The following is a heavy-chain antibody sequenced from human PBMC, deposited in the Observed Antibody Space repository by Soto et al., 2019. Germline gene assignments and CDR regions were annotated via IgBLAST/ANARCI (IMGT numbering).Heavy chain of an antibody. D-gene: IGHD2-8*01. V-gene: IGHV1-69*06. CDR3: ARSVLKVYASYYFDY. Sequence: QVQLVQSGAEVKKPGSSVKVSCKASGGTFSSYAISWVRQAPGQGLEWMGGIIPIFGTANYAQKFRGRVTITADKSTSTAYMELSSLRSEDTAVYYCARSVLKVYASYYFDYWGQGTLVTVSS. CDR1: GGTFSSYA. J-gene: IGHJ4*02. CDR2: IIPIFGTA.